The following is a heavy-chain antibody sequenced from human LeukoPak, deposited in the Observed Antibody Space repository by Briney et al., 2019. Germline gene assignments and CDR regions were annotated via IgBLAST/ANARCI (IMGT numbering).Heavy chain of an antibody. V-gene: IGHV1-18*01. D-gene: IGHD3-10*01. CDR2: ISAYDGNT. CDR1: SYTFISYG. J-gene: IGHJ4*02. CDR3: VRDGYGSGKGFFDY. Sequence: ASVKVSCKTSSYTFISYGFSWVRQAPGQGPEWMGWISAYDGNTNSAQKFQGRVIMTTDTSASTAYMEVRSLRPDDTAVYYCVRDGYGSGKGFFDYWGQGTLVTVSS.